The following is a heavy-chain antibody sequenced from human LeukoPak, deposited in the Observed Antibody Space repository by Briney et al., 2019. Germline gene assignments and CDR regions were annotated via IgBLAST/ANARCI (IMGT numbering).Heavy chain of an antibody. J-gene: IGHJ5*02. CDR2: VKPDTGAT. V-gene: IGHV1-2*02. D-gene: IGHD3-10*01. CDR3: ARERPTLLTRIRGIATAPDH. CDR1: GYTFTSYY. Sequence: GASVKVSCKASGYTFTSYYMHWVRQAPGQGLEWPGFVKPDTGATNSAQQLQGRVSMTSDASVTTAYMELSGLTSDDTALYFCARERPTLLTRIRGIATAPDHWGQGTLVTVSS.